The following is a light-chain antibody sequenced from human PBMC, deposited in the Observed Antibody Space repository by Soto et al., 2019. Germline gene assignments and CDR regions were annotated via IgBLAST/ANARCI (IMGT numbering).Light chain of an antibody. CDR2: INT. V-gene: IGLV1-40*01. Sequence: QSVLTQPPSVSGAPGQRVTISCTGSSSSIGAGYDVHWYQRLPGAAPKLLIFINTRRPSGVPDRFSGSKSGTSASLAITGLQAEDEADYYCQSYDSSLSVVFGGGTKLPS. CDR3: QSYDSSLSVV. J-gene: IGLJ2*01. CDR1: SSSIGAGYD.